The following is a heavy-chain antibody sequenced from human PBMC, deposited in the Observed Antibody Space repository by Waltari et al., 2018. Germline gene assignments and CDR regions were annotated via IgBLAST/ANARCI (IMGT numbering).Heavy chain of an antibody. Sequence: QLQLQESGPGLVKPSETLSLTCTVSGGSISSSSYYWGWIRQPPGKGLEWIGSIYYSGSTYYNPSLKSRVTISVDTSKNQFSLKLSSVTAADTAVYYCALYDYSKGGWFDPWGQGTLVTVSS. D-gene: IGHD4-4*01. CDR3: ALYDYSKGGWFDP. CDR2: IYYSGST. J-gene: IGHJ5*02. V-gene: IGHV4-39*07. CDR1: GGSISSSSYY.